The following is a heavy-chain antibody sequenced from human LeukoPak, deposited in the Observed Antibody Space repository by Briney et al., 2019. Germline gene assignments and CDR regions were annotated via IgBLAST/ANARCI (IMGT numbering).Heavy chain of an antibody. V-gene: IGHV3-33*06. J-gene: IGHJ6*03. CDR1: GFTFSNYG. CDR3: AKGPTQVLRFLRDEKTYYMDA. Sequence: GGSLRLSCAASGFTFSNYGMHWVRQAPGRGLEGVAVIWYDGNHQYYADSVKGRFNISRDNSKNTLYLQMNSLRVEDTAVYYCAKGPTQVLRFLRDEKTYYMDAWGKGTSVLVSS. D-gene: IGHD3-3*01. CDR2: IWYDGNHQ.